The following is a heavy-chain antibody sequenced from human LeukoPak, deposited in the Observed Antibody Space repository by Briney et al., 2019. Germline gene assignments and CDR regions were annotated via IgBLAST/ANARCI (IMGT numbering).Heavy chain of an antibody. D-gene: IGHD3-10*01. Sequence: SETLSLTCAVYGGSSSGYYWSWIRQPPGKGLEWIGEINHSGSTNYNPSLKSRVTVSVDTSKNQFSLKLSSVTAADTAVYYCARGEYYYGSESPKVWGQGTLVTVSS. CDR2: INHSGST. J-gene: IGHJ4*02. CDR1: GGSSSGYY. CDR3: ARGEYYYGSESPKV. V-gene: IGHV4-34*01.